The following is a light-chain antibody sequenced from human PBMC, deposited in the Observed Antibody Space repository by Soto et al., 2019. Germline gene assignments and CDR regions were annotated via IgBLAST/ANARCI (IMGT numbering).Light chain of an antibody. CDR3: QQYGGSPRT. V-gene: IGKV3-20*01. CDR1: QSVNSIY. Sequence: EIVLTQSPGTLSLSPGERATLSCRASQSVNSIYLAWYQQKPGQAPRLLIYGASSRATGIPDRFGGSGSGTDFTLTISRLEPEEFALYYCQQYGGSPRTFGQGTNVEL. CDR2: GAS. J-gene: IGKJ1*01.